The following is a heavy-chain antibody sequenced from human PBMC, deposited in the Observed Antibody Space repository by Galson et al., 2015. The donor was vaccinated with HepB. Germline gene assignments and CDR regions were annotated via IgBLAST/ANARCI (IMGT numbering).Heavy chain of an antibody. Sequence: SVKVSCKASGGTFSSYAISWVRQAPGQGLEWMGGIIPIFGTANYAQKFQGRVTITADESTSTAYMELSSLRSEDTAVYYCARDGTPHYDFWSGYYKSHWFDPWGQGTLVTVSS. J-gene: IGHJ5*02. CDR3: ARDGTPHYDFWSGYYKSHWFDP. D-gene: IGHD3-3*01. CDR2: IIPIFGTA. V-gene: IGHV1-69*13. CDR1: GGTFSSYA.